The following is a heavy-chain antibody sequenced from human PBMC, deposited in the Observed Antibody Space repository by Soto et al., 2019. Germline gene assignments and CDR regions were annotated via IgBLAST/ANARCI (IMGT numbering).Heavy chain of an antibody. CDR1: GESISSSSYY. CDR2: IYYSGRT. Sequence: SETLSLTCIVSGESISSSSYYWGWIRQPPGKGWEWIGSIYYSGRTYYNPSFKSRVTISIDTSKNQFSLKLSSVTATDTAVYYCARQRTTVVTQAYFDHWGQGALVTVSS. V-gene: IGHV4-39*01. CDR3: ARQRTTVVTQAYFDH. D-gene: IGHD2-21*02. J-gene: IGHJ4*02.